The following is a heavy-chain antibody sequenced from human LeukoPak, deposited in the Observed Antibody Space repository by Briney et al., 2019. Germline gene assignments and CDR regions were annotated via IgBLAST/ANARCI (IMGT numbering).Heavy chain of an antibody. J-gene: IGHJ4*02. D-gene: IGHD4-17*01. CDR1: GFTFSDYW. Sequence: GGSLRLSCAASGFTFSDYWMTWVRQASGKGLEWVANIKPDGSEKYYVDSARGRFTISRDNSQNTLYLQMNSLRAEDTAVYYCARDYADYVGYFFFDYWGQGTLVTVSS. V-gene: IGHV3-7*03. CDR2: IKPDGSEK. CDR3: ARDYADYVGYFFFDY.